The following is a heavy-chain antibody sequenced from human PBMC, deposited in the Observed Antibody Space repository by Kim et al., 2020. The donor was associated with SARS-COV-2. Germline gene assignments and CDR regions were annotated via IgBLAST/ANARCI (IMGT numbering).Heavy chain of an antibody. V-gene: IGHV3-33*05. Sequence: GGSLRLSCAASGFTFSSYGMHWVRQAPGKGLEWVAVISYDGSNKYYADSVKGRFTISRDNSKNTLYLQMNSLRAEDTAVYYCARGEITYYYDSSGYWGHYFDYWGQGTLVTVSS. J-gene: IGHJ4*02. D-gene: IGHD3-22*01. CDR2: ISYDGSNK. CDR3: ARGEITYYYDSSGYWGHYFDY. CDR1: GFTFSSYG.